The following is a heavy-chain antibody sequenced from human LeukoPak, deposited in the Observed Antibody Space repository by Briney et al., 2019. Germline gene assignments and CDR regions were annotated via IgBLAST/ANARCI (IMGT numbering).Heavy chain of an antibody. D-gene: IGHD5/OR15-5a*01. CDR2: IRKDGSHK. J-gene: IGHJ4*02. CDR1: GFTFSDHD. V-gene: IGHV3-30*02. Sequence: GGSLRLSCGASGFTFSDHDMHWVRQAPGKGLEWVTFIRKDGSHKFYVDSVRGRFTISRDNSKNTVSLQMNSLRTDDTAVYFCAKSSVSGFDHWGQGTLVTVSS. CDR3: AKSSVSGFDH.